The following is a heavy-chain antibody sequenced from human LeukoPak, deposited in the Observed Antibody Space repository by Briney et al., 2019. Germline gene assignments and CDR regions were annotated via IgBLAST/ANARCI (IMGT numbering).Heavy chain of an antibody. Sequence: RSGGSLRLSCAASGFTFSSYAMHWVRQAPGKELEYVSAISSNGGSTHYANSVKGRFTISRDNSKNTLYLQMGSLRAEDMAVYYCARGRIQLWVPFDYWGQGTLVTVSS. D-gene: IGHD5-18*01. V-gene: IGHV3-64*01. CDR2: ISSNGGST. CDR3: ARGRIQLWVPFDY. CDR1: GFTFSSYA. J-gene: IGHJ4*02.